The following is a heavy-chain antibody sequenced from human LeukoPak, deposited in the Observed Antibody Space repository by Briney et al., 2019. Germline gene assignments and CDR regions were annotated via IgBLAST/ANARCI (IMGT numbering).Heavy chain of an antibody. CDR3: VRGDYSSGWHLDY. Sequence: PSETLSLTCAVSGGSVSSGGYAWSRIRQPPGKGLEWIGYIYYRGMTYFNPSLKSRVSISVDTSKNQFSLKLTSVTAADTAVYYCVRGDYSSGWHLDYWGQGTLVTVSS. D-gene: IGHD6-19*01. V-gene: IGHV4-30-4*07. J-gene: IGHJ4*02. CDR2: IYYRGMT. CDR1: GGSVSSGGYA.